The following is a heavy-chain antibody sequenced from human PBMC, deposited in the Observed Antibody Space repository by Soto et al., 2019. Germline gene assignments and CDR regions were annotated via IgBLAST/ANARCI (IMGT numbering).Heavy chain of an antibody. V-gene: IGHV1-3*01. CDR2: INAGNGNR. CDR3: ARDLGGWPDY. CDR1: GYSFTSYY. Sequence: ASVKVSCKASGYSFTSYYMHWVRQAPGQRLEWMGRINAGNGNRKYSQKYQDRVTMTRDTSASTAYMELNSLRSEDTAVYYCARDLGGWPDYWGQGTLVTVSS. J-gene: IGHJ4*02. D-gene: IGHD6-19*01.